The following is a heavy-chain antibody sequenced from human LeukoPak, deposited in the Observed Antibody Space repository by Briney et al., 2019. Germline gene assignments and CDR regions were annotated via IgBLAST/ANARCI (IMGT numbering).Heavy chain of an antibody. J-gene: IGHJ4*02. CDR3: AKDRLTTVASYNFDY. CDR2: ISYDGSNK. CDR1: GFTFSSYG. D-gene: IGHD4-23*01. Sequence: GGSLRLSCAASGFTFSSYGMHWVRQAPGKGLEWVAVISYDGSNKYYADSVKGRFTISRDNSKNTLYPQMNSLRAEDTAVYYCAKDRLTTVASYNFDYWGQGTLATVSS. V-gene: IGHV3-30*18.